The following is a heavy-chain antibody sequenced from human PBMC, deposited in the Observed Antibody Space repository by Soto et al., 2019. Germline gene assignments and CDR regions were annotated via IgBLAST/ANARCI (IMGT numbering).Heavy chain of an antibody. Sequence: AQLVESGGGVVQPGGSLRLSCAASGFDFSSQVMSWVRQAPGKGLEWVSSVSGSGGSKHFPDFLKGRFSSSRDNSKNTLYLEMNSLRVEDTAVYYCVKDLPLWSGYSFSENHWGQGTLVTVSS. CDR2: VSGSGGSK. J-gene: IGHJ5*02. CDR3: VKDLPLWSGYSFSENH. CDR1: GFDFSSQV. D-gene: IGHD3-3*01. V-gene: IGHV3-23*04.